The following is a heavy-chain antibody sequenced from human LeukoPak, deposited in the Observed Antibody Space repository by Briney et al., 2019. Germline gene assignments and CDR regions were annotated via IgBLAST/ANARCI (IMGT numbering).Heavy chain of an antibody. CDR2: ISRSDGTR. V-gene: IGHV3-48*03. CDR3: VRSLTGSRSNWDHYYYMDV. CDR1: GVSISSGTFY. J-gene: IGHJ6*03. D-gene: IGHD1-14*01. Sequence: LSLTCTVSGVSISSGTFYWGWVRQPPGKGLEWISYISRSDGTRYYGDSVKGRFTISRDNATNSVYLQMNSLRAEDTGVYYCVRSLTGSRSNWDHYYYMDVWGKGTTVTVSS.